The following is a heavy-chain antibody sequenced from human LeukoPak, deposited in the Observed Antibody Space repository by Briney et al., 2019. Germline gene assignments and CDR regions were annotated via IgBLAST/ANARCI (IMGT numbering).Heavy chain of an antibody. D-gene: IGHD1-14*01. V-gene: IGHV3-21*01. J-gene: IGHJ4*02. CDR3: ATETIGRHYDY. Sequence: GGSLRLSCAASGFTFSSCGFNWVRQAPGKGLEWVSSIGPTGTDRYYAHSVRGRFTISRDNAKNSMYLQMDSLRDEDTAVYYCATETIGRHYDYWGQGTLLTVSS. CDR2: IGPTGTDR. CDR1: GFTFSSCG.